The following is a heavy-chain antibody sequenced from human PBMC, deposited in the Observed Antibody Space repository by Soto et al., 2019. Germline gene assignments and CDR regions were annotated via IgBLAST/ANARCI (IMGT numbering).Heavy chain of an antibody. Sequence: GGSLRLSCAASGFTFSSYAMSWVRQAPGKGLEWVSAISGSGGSTYYADSVKGRFTISRDNSKNTLYPQMNSLRAEDTAVYYCAKFNSYSNWFDPWGQGTLVTVSS. CDR2: ISGSGGST. CDR3: AKFNSYSNWFDP. J-gene: IGHJ5*02. V-gene: IGHV3-23*01. D-gene: IGHD2-21*01. CDR1: GFTFSSYA.